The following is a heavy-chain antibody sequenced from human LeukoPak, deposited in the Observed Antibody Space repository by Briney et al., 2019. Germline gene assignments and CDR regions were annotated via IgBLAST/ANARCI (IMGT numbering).Heavy chain of an antibody. CDR1: GFTFSTYN. CDR2: ISSSRSAI. CDR3: ARATYYYDSSCYYVWLGFDY. J-gene: IGHJ4*02. D-gene: IGHD3-22*01. V-gene: IGHV3-48*02. Sequence: PGGSLRLSCAASGFTFSTYNMNWVRQAPGKGLEWVSFISSSRSAIYYADSVKGRFTISRDNAKNSLYLQMNSLRDEDTAVYYCARATYYYDSSCYYVWLGFDYWGQGTLVTVSS.